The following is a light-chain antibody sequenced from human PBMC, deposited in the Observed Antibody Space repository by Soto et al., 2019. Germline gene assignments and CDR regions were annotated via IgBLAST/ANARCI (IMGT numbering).Light chain of an antibody. CDR3: SSYTSSSTRV. CDR1: SSDVGGYNY. CDR2: DVS. Sequence: QSALTQPASVSGSPGQSITISCSVTSSDVGGYNYVSWYQQHPGKAPKLMIYDVSNRPSGVSNRFSGSKSGNTASLNISGLQAEDEADYYCSSYTSSSTRVFGTGTKLTVL. V-gene: IGLV2-14*01. J-gene: IGLJ1*01.